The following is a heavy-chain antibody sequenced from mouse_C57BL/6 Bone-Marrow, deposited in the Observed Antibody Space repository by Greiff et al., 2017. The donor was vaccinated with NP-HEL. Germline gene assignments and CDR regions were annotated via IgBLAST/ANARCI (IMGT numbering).Heavy chain of an antibody. CDR2: IDPETGGT. CDR3: TRAGYYGSRPWFAY. D-gene: IGHD1-1*01. V-gene: IGHV1-15*01. CDR1: GYTFTDYE. Sequence: QVQLQQSGAELVRPGASVTLSCKASGYTFTDYEMHWVKQTPVHGLEWIGAIDPETGGTAYNQKFKGKAILTADKSSSTAYMERRSLTSEDSAVYYCTRAGYYGSRPWFAYWGQGTLVTVSA. J-gene: IGHJ3*01.